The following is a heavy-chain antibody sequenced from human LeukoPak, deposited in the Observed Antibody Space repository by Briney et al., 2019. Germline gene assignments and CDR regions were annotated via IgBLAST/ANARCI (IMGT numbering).Heavy chain of an antibody. CDR1: GFTFSSYA. CDR3: ARDPLDGYSSSWYSDY. D-gene: IGHD6-13*01. Sequence: GSLRLSCAASGFTFSSYAMHWVRQAPGKGLEWVAVISYDGSNKYYADSVKGRFTISRDNSKNTLYLQMNSLRAEDTAVYYCARDPLDGYSSSWYSDYWGQGTLVTVSS. J-gene: IGHJ4*02. CDR2: ISYDGSNK. V-gene: IGHV3-30-3*01.